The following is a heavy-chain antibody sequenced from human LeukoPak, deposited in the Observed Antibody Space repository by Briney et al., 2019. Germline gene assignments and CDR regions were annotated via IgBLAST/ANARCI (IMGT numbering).Heavy chain of an antibody. CDR1: GFTFSSYG. CDR3: ETMVRGVTAGEYDY. CDR2: IRYDGSNK. Sequence: PGGSLRLSCAASGFTFSSYGMHWVRQAPGKGLEWVAFIRYDGSNKYYADSVKGRFTISRDNSKNTLYLQMNSLRAEDTAVYYCETMVRGVTAGEYDYWGQGTLVTVSS. D-gene: IGHD3-10*01. J-gene: IGHJ4*02. V-gene: IGHV3-30*02.